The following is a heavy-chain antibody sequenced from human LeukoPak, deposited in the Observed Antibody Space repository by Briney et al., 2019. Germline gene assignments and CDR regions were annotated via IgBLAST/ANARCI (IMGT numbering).Heavy chain of an antibody. CDR3: AKNNWFDP. CDR1: GGSFSGHY. CDR2: INDSGST. J-gene: IGHJ5*02. Sequence: PSETLSLTCAVSGGSFSGHYWSWIRQPPGEGLEWIGEINDSGSTKYNPSLKSRVTISADTSKNQFSLKLSSVTAADTAVYYCAKNNWFDPWGQGTLVIVSS. V-gene: IGHV4-34*01.